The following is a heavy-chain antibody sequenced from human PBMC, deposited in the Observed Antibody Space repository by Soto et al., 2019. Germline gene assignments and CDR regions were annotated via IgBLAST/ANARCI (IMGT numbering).Heavy chain of an antibody. CDR1: GITFSIYA. J-gene: IGHJ6*02. V-gene: IGHV3-23*01. CDR2: ISGGGDYT. D-gene: IGHD4-4*01. CDR3: ARSRDGYSFYFYYGMDV. Sequence: PGGSLRLSCAASGITFSIYAMGWVRQAPGKGLEWVSSISGGGDYTLSADSVKGRFTISRDNSKSTLYLQMNSLRAEDTAVYYCARSRDGYSFYFYYGMDVWGQGTTVTVSS.